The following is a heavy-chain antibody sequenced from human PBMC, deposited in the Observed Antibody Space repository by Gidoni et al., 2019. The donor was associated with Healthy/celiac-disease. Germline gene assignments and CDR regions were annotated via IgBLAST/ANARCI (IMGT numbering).Heavy chain of an antibody. Sequence: QVQLVASGGGLVKPGRSLRLSCAASGFTFSDYYMSWIRQAPGKGLEWVSSITTTSSYTNYADSVKGRFTISRDNAKNSLYLQMNSLRVEDTAVYYCARDRVYSGSDYWGQGTLVTVSS. CDR2: ITTTSSYT. CDR1: GFTFSDYY. J-gene: IGHJ4*02. CDR3: ARDRVYSGSDY. V-gene: IGHV3-11*06. D-gene: IGHD1-26*01.